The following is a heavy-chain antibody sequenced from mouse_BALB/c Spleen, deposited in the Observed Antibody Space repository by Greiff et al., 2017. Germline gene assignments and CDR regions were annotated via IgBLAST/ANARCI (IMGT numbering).Heavy chain of an antibody. V-gene: IGHV3-2*02. Sequence: VQLKESGPGLVKPSQSLSLTCTVTGYSITSDYVWNWIRQFPGNKLECMGYISYSGSTGYNPSLKSRISITRDTSKNQSFLQLNSVTTEDTATYYCAKGETGRGIAWFAYWGQGTLVTVSA. D-gene: IGHD3-2*01. CDR1: GYSITSDYV. CDR2: ISYSGST. CDR3: AKGETGRGIAWFAY. J-gene: IGHJ3*01.